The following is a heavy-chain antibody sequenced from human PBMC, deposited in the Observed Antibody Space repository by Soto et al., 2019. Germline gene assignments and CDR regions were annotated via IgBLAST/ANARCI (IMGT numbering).Heavy chain of an antibody. CDR2: ISYDGSNK. Sequence: QVQLVESGGGVVQPGRSLRLSCAASGFTFSSYGMHWVRQAPGKGLEWVAVISYDGSNKYYADSVKGRFTISRDNSKNTLYLQMNSLRAEDTAAYYCAKDFDYWGQGTLVTVSS. CDR1: GFTFSSYG. J-gene: IGHJ4*02. V-gene: IGHV3-30*18. CDR3: AKDFDY.